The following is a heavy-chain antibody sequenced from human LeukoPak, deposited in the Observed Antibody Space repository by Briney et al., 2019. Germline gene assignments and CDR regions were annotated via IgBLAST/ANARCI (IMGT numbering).Heavy chain of an antibody. V-gene: IGHV4-59*01. CDR3: ARLASGGSFTVTTPNRYFDY. CDR1: GGSISSYY. CDR2: IYYSGST. J-gene: IGHJ4*02. D-gene: IGHD4-17*01. Sequence: SETLSLTCTVSGGSISSYYWSWLRQPPGKGLEWIGYIYYSGSTNYNPSLKRRVTISVDTSKNQFSLKLSSVTAADTAVYYCARLASGGSFTVTTPNRYFDYWGQGTLVTVSS.